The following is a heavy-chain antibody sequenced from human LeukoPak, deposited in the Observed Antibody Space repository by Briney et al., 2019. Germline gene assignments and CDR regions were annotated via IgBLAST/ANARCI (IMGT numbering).Heavy chain of an antibody. V-gene: IGHV4-39*01. CDR3: ARQAYAYYYYMDV. CDR2: IYYSGST. CDR1: GGSISSSSYY. Sequence: PSETLSLTCTVSGGSISSSSYYWGWIRQPPGKGLEWIGSIYYSGSTYYNPSLKSRVTISVDTSKNQFSLKLSFVTAADTAVYYCARQAYAYYYYMDVWGKGTTVTVSS. J-gene: IGHJ6*03. D-gene: IGHD4-17*01.